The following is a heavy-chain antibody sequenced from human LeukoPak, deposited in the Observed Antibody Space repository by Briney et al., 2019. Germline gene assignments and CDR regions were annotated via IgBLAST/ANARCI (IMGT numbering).Heavy chain of an antibody. CDR3: ARGRVGYSSGWYDY. Sequence: PGGSLRLSCAASGFTFSRHGMNWVRQAPGKGLEWVSGISPRGDIKYYADSVKGRFSISRDNAKNSLYLQMNSLRAEDTAVYYCARGRVGYSSGWYDYWGQGTLVTVSS. J-gene: IGHJ4*02. V-gene: IGHV3-21*01. D-gene: IGHD6-19*01. CDR2: ISPRGDIK. CDR1: GFTFSRHG.